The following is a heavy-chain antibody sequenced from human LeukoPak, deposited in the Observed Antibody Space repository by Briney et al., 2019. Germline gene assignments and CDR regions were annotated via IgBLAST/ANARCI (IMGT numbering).Heavy chain of an antibody. CDR2: ISPDGSIT. J-gene: IGHJ4*02. V-gene: IGHV3-74*01. CDR1: GFTLSTYW. D-gene: IGHD6-6*01. Sequence: PGGSLRLSCSDSGFTLSTYWIHWVRQVPGKGLVWVSRISPDGSITTYADSVRGRFTISRDNAENTLYLQMNSLRAEDTAVYYCARDPRCGIAARPGYWGQGTLVTVSS. CDR3: ARDPRCGIAARPGY.